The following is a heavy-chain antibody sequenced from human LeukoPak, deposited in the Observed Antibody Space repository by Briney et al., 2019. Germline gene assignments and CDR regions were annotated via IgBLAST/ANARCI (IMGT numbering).Heavy chain of an antibody. Sequence: GESLKISCKISGYKLTNNWIGWVRQVPGKGLEWMGIIYPGDSGTRYSPSFQGQVTISADKSISTAYLQWNSLKASDTAMYYCARPYYYDSSGYTAGAFDIWGQGTMVTVSS. D-gene: IGHD3-22*01. CDR2: IYPGDSGT. J-gene: IGHJ3*02. CDR3: ARPYYYDSSGYTAGAFDI. CDR1: GYKLTNNW. V-gene: IGHV5-51*01.